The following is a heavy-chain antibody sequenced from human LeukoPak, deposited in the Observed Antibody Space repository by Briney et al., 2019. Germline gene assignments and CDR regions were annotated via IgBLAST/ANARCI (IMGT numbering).Heavy chain of an antibody. D-gene: IGHD6-13*01. CDR3: ARGGGIAAAGKNFDY. J-gene: IGHJ4*02. CDR1: GGSISSGGYN. Sequence: SETLSLTCTVSGGSISSGGYNWSWIRQHPGKGLEWIGYIYYSGSTYYNPSLKSRVTISVDTSKNQFSLKLSSVTAADTAVYYCARGGGIAAAGKNFDYWGQGTLVTVSS. V-gene: IGHV4-31*03. CDR2: IYYSGST.